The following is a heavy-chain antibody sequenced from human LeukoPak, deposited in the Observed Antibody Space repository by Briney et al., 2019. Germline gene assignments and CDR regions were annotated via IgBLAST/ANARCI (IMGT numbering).Heavy chain of an antibody. CDR1: GGSISSSSYY. Sequence: PSETLSLTCTVSGGSISSSSYYWNWIRQPPGKRLEWIGHIYYSGSPAYNPSLKSRVTMSVDMSKNQLSLEVSSVTAADTAVYYCARGSSGNAWNYSYWGQGTLVTVSS. CDR3: ARGSSGNAWNYSY. V-gene: IGHV4-61*05. J-gene: IGHJ4*02. CDR2: IYYSGSP. D-gene: IGHD1-7*01.